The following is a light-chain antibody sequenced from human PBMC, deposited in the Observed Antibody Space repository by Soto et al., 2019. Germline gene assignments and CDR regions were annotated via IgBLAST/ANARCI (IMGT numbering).Light chain of an antibody. CDR3: CSHGGRHPYG. V-gene: IGLV2-11*01. CDR2: GVT. Sequence: QSVLTQPRSVSGSPGQSVTISCTGTSSDVGGYDYVSWYQQHPGKAPKLMIYGVTKRPSGVPDRFSGSKSGNTASLTFSGLQAEDESDYYCCSHGGRHPYGFGTGTKVTVL. J-gene: IGLJ1*01. CDR1: SSDVGGYDY.